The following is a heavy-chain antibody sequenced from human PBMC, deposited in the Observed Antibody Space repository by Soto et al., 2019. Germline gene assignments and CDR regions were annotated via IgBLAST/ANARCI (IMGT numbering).Heavy chain of an antibody. V-gene: IGHV3-48*03. CDR2: ISSSGGTT. CDR1: GITFSNYE. Sequence: GGSLRLSCAASGITFSNYEMNWVRQAPGKGLEWVSYISSSGGTTYYAGSVKGRFTISRDNAKSSLYLQMNSLRAEDTAVYYCARYCSGGTCNDGNMDVWGQGTTVTVSS. D-gene: IGHD2-15*01. CDR3: ARYCSGGTCNDGNMDV. J-gene: IGHJ6*02.